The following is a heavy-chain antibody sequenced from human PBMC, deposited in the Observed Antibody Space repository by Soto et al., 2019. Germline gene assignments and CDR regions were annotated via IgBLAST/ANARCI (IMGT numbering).Heavy chain of an antibody. CDR1: GGSFSGYY. V-gene: IGHV4-34*01. J-gene: IGHJ4*02. Sequence: PSETLSLTCAVYGGSFSGYYWSWIRQPPGKGLEWIGEINHSGSTNYNPSLKSRVAISVDTSKNQFSLKLSSVTAADTAVYYCARGRYCSGGSCSTGADYWGQGTLVTVSS. D-gene: IGHD2-15*01. CDR2: INHSGST. CDR3: ARGRYCSGGSCSTGADY.